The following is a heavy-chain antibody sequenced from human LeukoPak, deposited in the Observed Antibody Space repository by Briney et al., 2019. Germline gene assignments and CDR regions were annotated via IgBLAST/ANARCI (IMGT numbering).Heavy chain of an antibody. Sequence: SETLSLTCTVSGGSISCYYWSWIRQPPGKGLEGIGYIYFTGSTNYNPSLKSPVTTSTATSKNQFSLKLASVTAADTAIYYCASGGRGDWYYFEHWGQGALVTVSS. V-gene: IGHV4-59*08. CDR1: GGSISCYY. J-gene: IGHJ4*02. CDR3: ASGGRGDWYYFEH. D-gene: IGHD3/OR15-3a*01. CDR2: IYFTGST.